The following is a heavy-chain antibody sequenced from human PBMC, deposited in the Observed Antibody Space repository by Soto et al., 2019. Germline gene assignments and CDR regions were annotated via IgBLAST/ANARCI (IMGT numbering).Heavy chain of an antibody. V-gene: IGHV3-23*01. D-gene: IGHD3-22*01. CDR2: ISGSGGST. CDR1: GFTFSSYA. CDR3: AKGITYHDDSSGYNDY. Sequence: GGSLRLSCAASGFTFSSYAMSWVRQAPGKGLEWVSAISGSGGSTYYADSVKGRFTISRDNSKNTLYLQMNSLRAEDTAVYYCAKGITYHDDSSGYNDYWGQGTLVTVSS. J-gene: IGHJ4*02.